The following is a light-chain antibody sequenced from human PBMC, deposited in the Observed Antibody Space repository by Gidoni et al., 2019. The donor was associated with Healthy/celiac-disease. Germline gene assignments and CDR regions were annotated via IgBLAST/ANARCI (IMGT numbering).Light chain of an antibody. CDR3: QQSYNTPLT. J-gene: IGKJ4*01. V-gene: IGKV1-39*01. Sequence: DIQMTQSPSSLSASVGDRVTITCRASQSISSYLNWYQQKPGKAPKLLIYAASSLQSGVPSRFSGSGSGKDFTLTISSLQHEDFATYYCQQSYNTPLTFXGXTKVEIK. CDR1: QSISSY. CDR2: AAS.